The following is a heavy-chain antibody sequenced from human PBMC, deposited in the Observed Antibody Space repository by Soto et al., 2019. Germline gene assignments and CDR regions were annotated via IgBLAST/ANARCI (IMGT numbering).Heavy chain of an antibody. Sequence: QITLNESGPTQVKPRQTLTLTCTFSGFSLTTSGVGVGWIRQSPGKAPERLALIYWDDDKRYSPSLKSRLTITKDPSKNQVVLTMADLDPADTAIYYCAHRVLRTVFGVVTTTAIYFDFWGQGTPVAVSS. CDR1: GFSLTTSGVG. D-gene: IGHD3-3*01. V-gene: IGHV2-5*02. CDR2: IYWDDDK. J-gene: IGHJ4*02. CDR3: AHRVLRTVFGVVTTTAIYFDF.